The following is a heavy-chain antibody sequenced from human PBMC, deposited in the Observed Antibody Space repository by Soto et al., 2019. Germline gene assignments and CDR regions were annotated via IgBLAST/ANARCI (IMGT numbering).Heavy chain of an antibody. CDR3: AKDPKCCTIGSHFLDNWFDS. J-gene: IGHJ5*01. V-gene: IGHV3-30*18. CDR2: ISYDGSHQ. Sequence: PGGSLRLSCAASGFTFSNYGMHWARQTPGKGLEWVAVISYDGSHQFYTDSVKGRFTISRDNSKNTLYLQMNSLKTDDTAMYYCAKDPKCCTIGSHFLDNWFDSWGQGTLVTVSS. D-gene: IGHD2-8*01. CDR1: GFTFSNYG.